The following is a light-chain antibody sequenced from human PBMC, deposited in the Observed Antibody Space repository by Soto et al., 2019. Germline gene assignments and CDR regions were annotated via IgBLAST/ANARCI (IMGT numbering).Light chain of an antibody. Sequence: VLTQSPCTLSLSPGERATLSCRSSQRVSNHFAWYQQKPGQAPRLLIYGAFNRATGIPARFSGSGSGTDFTLTISSLEPEDSAIYYCQQRNIWPPVTFGQGTRLEIK. CDR1: QRVSNH. J-gene: IGKJ5*01. V-gene: IGKV3-11*01. CDR3: QQRNIWPPVT. CDR2: GAF.